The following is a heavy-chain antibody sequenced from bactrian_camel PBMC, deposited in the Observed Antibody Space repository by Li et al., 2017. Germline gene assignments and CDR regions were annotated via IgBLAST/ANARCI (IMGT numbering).Heavy chain of an antibody. V-gene: IGHV3S57*01. Sequence: HVQLVESGGGSVKAGGSLTLACKTSARMFTSYCMGWFRQAPGKEREQVASIDSDGPTFYEDSVKGRFTISRDNAKNTLYLQMNSLKPEDTAMYYCAAAEALSIGAHGTWNARNINWGQGTQVTVS. CDR3: AAAEALSIGAHGTWNARNIN. D-gene: IGHD1*01. CDR2: IDSDGPT. J-gene: IGHJ4*01. CDR1: ARMFTSYC.